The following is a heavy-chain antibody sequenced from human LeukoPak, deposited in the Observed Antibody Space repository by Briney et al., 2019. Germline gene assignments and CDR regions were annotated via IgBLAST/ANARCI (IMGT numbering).Heavy chain of an antibody. V-gene: IGHV1-69*13. CDR2: IIPIFGTA. Sequence: SVKVSCKASGGTFSSYAISWVRQAPGQGLEWMGGIIPIFGTANYAQKFQGRVTVTADESTSTAYMELSSLRSEDTAVYYCARGVIAAEPTRFDYWGQGTLVTVSS. CDR1: GGTFSSYA. CDR3: ARGVIAAEPTRFDY. D-gene: IGHD6-13*01. J-gene: IGHJ4*02.